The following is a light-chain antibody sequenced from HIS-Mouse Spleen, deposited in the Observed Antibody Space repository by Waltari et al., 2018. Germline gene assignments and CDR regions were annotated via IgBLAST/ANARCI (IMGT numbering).Light chain of an antibody. CDR3: QQYYSYRFT. CDR2: AAY. CDR1: QGISSN. J-gene: IGKJ3*01. Sequence: AIRMTQPPSSFSASTGDRVTITCRATQGISSNLDWYQQKPRKAPKLLIYAAYTLQSGVPSRFSGSGSGTDFTLTISCLQSEDFATYYCQQYYSYRFTFGPGTKVDIK. V-gene: IGKV1-8*01.